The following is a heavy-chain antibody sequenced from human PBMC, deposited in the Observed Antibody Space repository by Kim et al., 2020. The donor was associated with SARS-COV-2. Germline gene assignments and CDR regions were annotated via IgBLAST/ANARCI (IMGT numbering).Heavy chain of an antibody. V-gene: IGHV3-23*01. CDR2: ISGSGGST. J-gene: IGHJ4*02. D-gene: IGHD3-22*01. Sequence: GGSLRLSCAASGFTFSSYAMSWVRQAPGKGLDWVSAISGSGGSTYYADSVKGRFTISRDNSKNTLYLQMNSLRAEDTAVYYCAKDSTYYYDSSGYYYAGGYFDYWGQVTLVTVSS. CDR1: GFTFSSYA. CDR3: AKDSTYYYDSSGYYYAGGYFDY.